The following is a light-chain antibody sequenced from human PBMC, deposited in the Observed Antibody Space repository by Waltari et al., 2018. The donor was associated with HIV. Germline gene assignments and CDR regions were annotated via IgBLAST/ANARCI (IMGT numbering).Light chain of an antibody. J-gene: IGLJ2*01. CDR1: GIETAT. CDR3: QVWGSKSDII. Sequence: SYALIQPPSMSAAPGQPAPLTCERRGIETATVHWYQHKSGQAPKVVRFNDSRRPSGTPDRFFGTNSGNTATLTINRVEAGDEADYYCQVWGSKSDIIFGGGTKLTV. V-gene: IGLV3-21*02. CDR2: NDS.